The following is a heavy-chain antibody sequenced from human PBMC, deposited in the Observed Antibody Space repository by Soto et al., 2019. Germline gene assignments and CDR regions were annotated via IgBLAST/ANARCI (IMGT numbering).Heavy chain of an antibody. V-gene: IGHV1-2*02. CDR1: GYIFTGYH. CDR2: INPNSGDT. Sequence: ASVKVSCKASGYIFTGYHIHWVRQAPGRGLEWMGWINPNSGDTEYAQNFQGRVTMTRDTSFNLVYMEMSGLMSDDTAVYYCARDARGTRGFDEIDIWGQANTLTVS. J-gene: IGHJ6*02. D-gene: IGHD3-9*01. CDR3: ARDARGTRGFDEIDI.